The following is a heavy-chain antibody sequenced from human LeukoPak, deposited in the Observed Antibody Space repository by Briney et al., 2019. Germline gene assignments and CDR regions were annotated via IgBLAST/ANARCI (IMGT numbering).Heavy chain of an antibody. CDR3: ARVADIAAAGTFDY. CDR1: GGSFSGYY. V-gene: IGHV4-34*01. D-gene: IGHD6-13*01. J-gene: IGHJ4*02. Sequence: PSETPSLTCAVYGGSFSGYYWSWIRQPPGKGLEWIGEINHSGSTNYNPSLKSRVTISVDTSKNQFSLKLSSVTAADTAVYYCARVADIAAAGTFDYWGQGTLVTVSS. CDR2: INHSGST.